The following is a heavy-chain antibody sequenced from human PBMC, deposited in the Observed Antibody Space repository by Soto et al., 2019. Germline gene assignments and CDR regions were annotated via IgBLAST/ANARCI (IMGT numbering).Heavy chain of an antibody. Sequence: GGPLRLSCAASGFTFSSYGMHWVRQAPGKGLEWVAVIWYDGSNKYYADSVKGRFTISRDNSKNTLYLQMNSLRAEDTAVYYCARGDPNFGVVTSIDVWGQRTTVTVSS. J-gene: IGHJ6*02. CDR3: ARGDPNFGVVTSIDV. CDR2: IWYDGSNK. D-gene: IGHD3-3*01. CDR1: GFTFSSYG. V-gene: IGHV3-33*01.